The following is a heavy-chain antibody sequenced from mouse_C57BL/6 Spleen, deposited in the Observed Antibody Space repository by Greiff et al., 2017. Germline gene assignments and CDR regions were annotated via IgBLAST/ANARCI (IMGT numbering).Heavy chain of an antibody. CDR1: GFTFSSYA. D-gene: IGHD1-1*02. J-gene: IGHJ2*01. CDR2: ISDGGSYT. CDR3: ARDGWGRPYYFDY. Sequence: EVKLVESGGGLVKPGGSLKLSCAASGFTFSSYAMSWVRQTPEKRLEWVATISDGGSYTYYPDNVKGRFTISRDNAKNNLYLQMSHLKSEDTARYYCARDGWGRPYYFDYWGQGTTLTVSS. V-gene: IGHV5-4*01.